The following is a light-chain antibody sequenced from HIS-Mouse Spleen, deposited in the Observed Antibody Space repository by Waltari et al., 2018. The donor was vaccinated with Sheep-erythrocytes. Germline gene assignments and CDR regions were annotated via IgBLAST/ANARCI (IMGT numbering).Light chain of an antibody. J-gene: IGLJ2*01. CDR1: AFPKKY. Sequence: SYELTQPPSVSVSPGQTARITCSGDAFPKKYAYWYQQKSGQAPGLVIYVDSKRPSGSPERFSGSSSGTMATLTISGAQVEDEADYYCYSTDSSGNHRVFGGGTKLTVL. CDR3: YSTDSSGNHRV. V-gene: IGLV3-10*01. CDR2: VDS.